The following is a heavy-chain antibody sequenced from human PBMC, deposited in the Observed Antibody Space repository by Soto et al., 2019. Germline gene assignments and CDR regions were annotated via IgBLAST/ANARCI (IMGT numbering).Heavy chain of an antibody. D-gene: IGHD5-12*01. V-gene: IGHV3-21*01. CDR1: EFIFRAYS. Sequence: PGGSLRLSCAAAEFIFRAYSMNWVRQAPGKGLERVSSISSSSNYINYADSVKGRFTISRDNAKNSLYLQMNSLRAEDTAVYYCARGRIVATKTGYYFDYWGQGTLVTVSS. CDR3: ARGRIVATKTGYYFDY. J-gene: IGHJ4*02. CDR2: ISSSSNYI.